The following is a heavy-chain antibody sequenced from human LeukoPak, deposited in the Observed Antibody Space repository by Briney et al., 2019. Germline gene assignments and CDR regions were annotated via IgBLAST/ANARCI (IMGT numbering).Heavy chain of an antibody. CDR2: ISWNSGTI. V-gene: IGHV3-9*01. Sequence: GGSLRLSCAASGFTVSSNYMSWVRQAPGKGLEWVSGISWNSGTIGYADSVKGRFSISRDNAKNSLYLQMNSLRAEDTALYYCAKDRRSTWTGGYFDYWGQGTLATVSS. CDR3: AKDRRSTWTGGYFDY. D-gene: IGHD6-13*01. CDR1: GFTVSSNY. J-gene: IGHJ4*02.